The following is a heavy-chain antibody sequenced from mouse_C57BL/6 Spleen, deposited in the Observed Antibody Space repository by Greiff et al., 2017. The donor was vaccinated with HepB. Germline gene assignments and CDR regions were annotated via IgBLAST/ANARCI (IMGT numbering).Heavy chain of an antibody. CDR1: GYSITSGYY. D-gene: IGHD2-4*01. CDR3: ARDKSYYDYDGSYAMDY. J-gene: IGHJ4*01. CDR2: ISYDGSN. Sequence: EVQLQESGPGLVKPSQSLSLTCSVTGYSITSGYYWNWIRQFPGNKLEWMGYISYDGSNNYNPSLKNRISITRDPSKNQFFLKLNSVTTEDTATYYCARDKSYYDYDGSYAMDYWGQGTSVTVSS. V-gene: IGHV3-6*01.